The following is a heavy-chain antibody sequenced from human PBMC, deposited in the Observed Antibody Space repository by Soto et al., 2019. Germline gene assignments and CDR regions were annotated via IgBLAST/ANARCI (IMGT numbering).Heavy chain of an antibody. CDR2: ISSGSTSI. CDR3: AACRPTSPYDWFYAMDV. D-gene: IGHD3-9*01. CDR1: GFSISTYS. J-gene: IGHJ6*02. Sequence: EVQLVESGGGLVNPGGSLRLSCTASGFSISTYSLHWVRQVPGKGLEWVSYISSGSTSIYYANSVKGRFTISRDNADNSSFLQMNSLRDGVTAVYSCAACRPTSPYDWFYAMDVWGQGTTVSVSS. V-gene: IGHV3-48*02.